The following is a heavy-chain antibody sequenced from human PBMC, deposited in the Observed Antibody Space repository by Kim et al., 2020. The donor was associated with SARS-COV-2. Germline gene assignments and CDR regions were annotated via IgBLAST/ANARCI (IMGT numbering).Heavy chain of an antibody. J-gene: IGHJ4*02. D-gene: IGHD1-20*01. CDR2: DTT. V-gene: IGHV3-43*01. Sequence: DTTYYSESVKGRLTISRDNSKNSLFLEMNRLPSEDTALYYCARAVARYFDHWGQGTPVTVTS. CDR3: ARAVARYFDH.